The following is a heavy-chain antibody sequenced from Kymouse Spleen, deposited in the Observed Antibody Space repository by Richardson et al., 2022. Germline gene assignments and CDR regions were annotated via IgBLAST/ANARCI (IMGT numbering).Heavy chain of an antibody. Sequence: QVQLQQWGAGLLKPSETLSLTCAVYGGSFSGYYWSWIRQPPGKGLEWIGEINHSGSTNYNPSLKSRVTISVDTSKNQFSLKLSSVTAADTAVYYCARGYCSSTSCMRNWFDPWGQGTLVTVSS. CDR3: ARGYCSSTSCMRNWFDP. D-gene: IGHD2-2*02. CDR1: GGSFSGYY. CDR2: INHSGST. V-gene: IGHV4-34*01. J-gene: IGHJ5*02.